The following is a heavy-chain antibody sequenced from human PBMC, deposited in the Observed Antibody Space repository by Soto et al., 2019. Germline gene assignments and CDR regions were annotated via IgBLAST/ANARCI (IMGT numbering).Heavy chain of an antibody. CDR1: GGSISSGDYY. J-gene: IGHJ6*02. CDR2: IYYSGST. D-gene: IGHD3-9*01. CDR3: ARDHYVYDILTGYGYYYGMDV. Sequence: QVRLQESGPGLVKPSQTLSLTCTVSGGSISSGDYYWSWIRQPPGKGLEWIGYIYYSGSTYYNPSLKSRVTISVDTSKNQFSLKLSSVTAADTAVYYCARDHYVYDILTGYGYYYGMDVWGQGTTVTVSS. V-gene: IGHV4-30-4*01.